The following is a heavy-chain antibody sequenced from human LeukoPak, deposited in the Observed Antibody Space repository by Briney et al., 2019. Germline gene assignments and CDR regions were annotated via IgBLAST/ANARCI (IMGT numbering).Heavy chain of an antibody. D-gene: IGHD2-21*02. J-gene: IGHJ4*02. Sequence: GGSLRLSCAASGFTFSIFAMSWVRQAPGKGLEWVSSISSSSSYIYYADSVKGRFTISRDNAKNSLYLQMNSLRAEDTDVYYCARGVTDCGGDCYWFDYWGQGTLVTVSS. CDR2: ISSSSSYI. CDR1: GFTFSIFA. CDR3: ARGVTDCGGDCYWFDY. V-gene: IGHV3-21*01.